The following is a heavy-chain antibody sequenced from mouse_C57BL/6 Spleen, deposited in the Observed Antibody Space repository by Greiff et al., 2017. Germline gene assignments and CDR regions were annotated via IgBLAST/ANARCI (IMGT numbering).Heavy chain of an antibody. CDR3: ARWGLGREDY. CDR2: INPGSGGT. CDR1: GYAFTNYL. D-gene: IGHD4-1*01. V-gene: IGHV1-54*01. Sequence: QVQLQQSGAELVRPGTSVKVSCKASGYAFTNYLIEWVKQRPGQGLEWIGVINPGSGGTNYNEKFKGKATLTADKSSSTAYMQLSSLTSEDSAVYFCARWGLGREDYWGQGTTLTVSS. J-gene: IGHJ2*01.